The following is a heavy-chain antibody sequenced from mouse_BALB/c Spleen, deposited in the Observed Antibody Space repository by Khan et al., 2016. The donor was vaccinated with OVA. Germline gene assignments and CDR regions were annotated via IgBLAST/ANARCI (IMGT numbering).Heavy chain of an antibody. V-gene: IGHV14-1*02. CDR1: GFNIKDYY. D-gene: IGHD6-2*01. Sequence: VQLQQSGAELVRPGALVKLSCKGSGFNIKDYYMQWVKQRPEQGLEWIGWIDPENGNSIYDPKFQGKASITAATSSNTAYLQLSSLTSEDTAVYYCAGSILLCLDYGGQGTTLTVSS. CDR2: IDPENGNS. CDR3: AGSILLCLDY. J-gene: IGHJ2*01.